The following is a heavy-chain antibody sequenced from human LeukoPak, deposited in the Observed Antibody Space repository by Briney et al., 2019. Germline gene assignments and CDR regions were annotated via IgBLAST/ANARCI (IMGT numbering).Heavy chain of an antibody. Sequence: EASVKVSCKASGYTFTGYYMHWVRQAPGQGLEWMGIINPSGGSTSYAQKFQGRVTMTRDTSTSTVYMELSSLRSEDTAVYYCLYSSSWPGHYYFDYWGQGTLVTVSS. CDR2: INPSGGST. J-gene: IGHJ4*02. V-gene: IGHV1-46*01. CDR3: LYSSSWPGHYYFDY. CDR1: GYTFTGYY. D-gene: IGHD6-13*01.